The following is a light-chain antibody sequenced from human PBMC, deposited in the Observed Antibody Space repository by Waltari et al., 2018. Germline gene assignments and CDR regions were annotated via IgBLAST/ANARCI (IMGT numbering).Light chain of an antibody. CDR3: QQYGTLPAT. CDR2: DAS. Sequence: EIMLTQSPGTLPLSPGERATLSCRASQSISRYLAWYQHKPGQAPRLLIYDASSRATGIPEWFSGSGSGTEFSLTISRLEPEDFVVYYCQQYGTLPATFGQGTKVEIK. CDR1: QSISRY. V-gene: IGKV3-20*01. J-gene: IGKJ1*01.